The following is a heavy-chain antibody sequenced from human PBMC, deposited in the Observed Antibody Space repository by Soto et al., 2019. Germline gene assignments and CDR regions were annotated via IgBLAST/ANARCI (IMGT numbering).Heavy chain of an antibody. V-gene: IGHV1-18*01. Sequence: ASVKVSCNASGYTFTSYGISWVRQAPGQGLEWMGWISAYNGNTNYAQKLQGRVTMTTDTSTSTAYMELRSLRSDDTAVYYCAREDDSSGYYGNWFDPWGQGTLVTVSS. CDR2: ISAYNGNT. J-gene: IGHJ5*02. CDR1: GYTFTSYG. CDR3: AREDDSSGYYGNWFDP. D-gene: IGHD3-22*01.